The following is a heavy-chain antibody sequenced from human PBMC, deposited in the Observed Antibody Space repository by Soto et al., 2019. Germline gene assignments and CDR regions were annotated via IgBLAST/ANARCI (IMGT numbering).Heavy chain of an antibody. CDR3: ARSRKSDYVPQY. CDR1: GGSISSGDYY. V-gene: IGHV4-30-4*01. CDR2: IYYSGTT. J-gene: IGHJ4*02. Sequence: SETLSLTCTVSGGSISSGDYYWSWIRQPPGKGLEWIGYIYYSGTTYYNPSLKSRVTISVDTSKNQFSLKLSSVTAADTAVYYCARSRKSDYVPQYWGKGTLVTVSS. D-gene: IGHD4-17*01.